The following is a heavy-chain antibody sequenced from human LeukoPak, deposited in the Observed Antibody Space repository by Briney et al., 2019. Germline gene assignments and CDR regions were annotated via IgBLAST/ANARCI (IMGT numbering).Heavy chain of an antibody. CDR3: AGDCSGGSCYSEAGDDY. CDR2: FYYSGSI. Sequence: SETLSLTCIVSGGSISSTSYYWGWIRQSPGKGLEWIGSFYYSGSIFDNQSLRSRVTISVDTSKNQFSLKLSSVTAADTAVYYCAGDCSGGSCYSEAGDDYWGQGTLVTVSS. J-gene: IGHJ4*02. D-gene: IGHD2-15*01. V-gene: IGHV4-39*07. CDR1: GGSISSTSYY.